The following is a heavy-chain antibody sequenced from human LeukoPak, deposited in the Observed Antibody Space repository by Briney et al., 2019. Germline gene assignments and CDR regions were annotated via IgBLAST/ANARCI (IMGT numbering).Heavy chain of an antibody. J-gene: IGHJ6*04. CDR3: ARATRIAVAVGMDV. CDR2: ISSSGSTI. V-gene: IGHV3-48*03. Sequence: GGSLRLSCAASGFTFSSYEMNWVRQAPGKGLEWVSYISSSGSTIYYADSVKGRFTISRDNAKNSLYLQMNSLRAEDTAVYYCARATRIAVAVGMDVWGKGTTVTISS. CDR1: GFTFSSYE. D-gene: IGHD6-19*01.